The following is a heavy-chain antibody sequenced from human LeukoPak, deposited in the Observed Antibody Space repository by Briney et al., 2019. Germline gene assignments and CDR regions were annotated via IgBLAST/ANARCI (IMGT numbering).Heavy chain of an antibody. J-gene: IGHJ4*02. D-gene: IGHD3-10*01. V-gene: IGHV4-34*01. Sequence: PETLSLTCAVYGGSFSGYYWSWIRQPPGKGLEWIGEINHSGSTNYNPSLKSRVTISVDTSKNQFSLKLSSVTAADTAVYYCARRGRVQGVYYFDYWGQGTLVTVSS. CDR3: ARRGRVQGVYYFDY. CDR2: INHSGST. CDR1: GGSFSGYY.